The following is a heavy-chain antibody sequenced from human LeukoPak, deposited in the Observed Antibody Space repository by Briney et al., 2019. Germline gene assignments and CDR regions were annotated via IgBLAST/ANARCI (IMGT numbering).Heavy chain of an antibody. V-gene: IGHV1-69*13. CDR1: GGTFSSYA. CDR2: IIPIFGTA. J-gene: IGHJ6*02. CDR3: ARDGYCSGGSCYGMDV. Sequence: AASVKVSCKASGGTFSSYAISWVRQAPGQGLEWMGGIIPIFGTANYAQKFQGRVTITADESTSTAYMELSSLRSEDTAVYYCARDGYCSGGSCYGMDVWGQGTTVTVSS. D-gene: IGHD2-15*01.